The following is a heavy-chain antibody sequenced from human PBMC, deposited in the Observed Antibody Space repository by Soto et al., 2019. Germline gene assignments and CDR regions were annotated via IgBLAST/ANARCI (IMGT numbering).Heavy chain of an antibody. J-gene: IGHJ4*02. CDR2: INHSGST. CDR1: GGSFSGYY. V-gene: IGHV4-34*01. CDR3: ARAGWAGRDYFDY. D-gene: IGHD6-19*01. Sequence: SETLSLTCAVYGGSFSGYYWSWIRQPPGKGLEWIGEINHSGSTNYNPSLKSRVTISVDTSKNQFSLKLSSVTAADTAVYYCARAGWAGRDYFDYWGRGTLVTVSS.